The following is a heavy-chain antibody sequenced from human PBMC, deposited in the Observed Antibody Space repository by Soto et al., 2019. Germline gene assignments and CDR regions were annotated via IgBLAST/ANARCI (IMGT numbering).Heavy chain of an antibody. Sequence: QVQLQESGPGLVKPSETLSLTCTVSDDSITSYYWSWIRQPPGKGLEWIGYIYYSGRISYNPSLKGRVTMSVDTSKNQFSLKLSSVTAADPALYYCARVLGYCSGSSCYGLDWFDPWGQGTLVTVSS. CDR3: ARVLGYCSGSSCYGLDWFDP. CDR2: IYYSGRI. D-gene: IGHD2-15*01. CDR1: DDSITSYY. J-gene: IGHJ5*02. V-gene: IGHV4-59*01.